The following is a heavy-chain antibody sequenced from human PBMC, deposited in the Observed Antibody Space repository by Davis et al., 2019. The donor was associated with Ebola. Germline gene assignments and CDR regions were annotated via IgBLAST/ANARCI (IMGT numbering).Heavy chain of an antibody. D-gene: IGHD2-21*02. CDR1: GFTVNEYY. V-gene: IGHV3-11*04. Sequence: GGSLRLSCVASGFTVNEYYMSWIRQAPGKGLEWVSYISSSGNTRHYADSVEGRFTISRDNAKNTLYLQMNSLRAEDTAVYYCARDFMAVTDDYWGQGTLVTVSS. CDR3: ARDFMAVTDDY. J-gene: IGHJ4*02. CDR2: ISSSGNTR.